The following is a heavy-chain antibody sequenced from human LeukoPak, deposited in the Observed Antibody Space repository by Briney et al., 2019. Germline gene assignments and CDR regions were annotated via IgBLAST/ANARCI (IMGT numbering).Heavy chain of an antibody. D-gene: IGHD1-26*01. CDR2: ISGGGSYI. CDR3: AKAPRGVGAVDY. Sequence: PGGSLRLSCAASGFTFSTYSMNWVRQAPGKGLEWVSFISGGGSYIYYAESVKGRFTISRDNAKNSLYLQMNSLRAEDTAVYYCAKAPRGVGAVDYWGQGTLVTVSS. J-gene: IGHJ4*02. CDR1: GFTFSTYS. V-gene: IGHV3-21*01.